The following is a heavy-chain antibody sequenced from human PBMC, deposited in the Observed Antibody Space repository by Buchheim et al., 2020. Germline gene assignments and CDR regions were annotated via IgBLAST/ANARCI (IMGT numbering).Heavy chain of an antibody. J-gene: IGHJ4*02. CDR1: GGSISSGGYY. V-gene: IGHV4-31*11. CDR3: ARGCRSCSDY. D-gene: IGHD2-15*01. Sequence: QVQLQQWGAGLLKPSETLSLTCAVYGGSISSGGYYWSWIRQHPGKGLEWIGYIYYSGSTYYNPSLKSRVTISVDTSKNQFSLKLSSVTAADTAVYYCARGCRSCSDYWGQGTL. CDR2: IYYSGST.